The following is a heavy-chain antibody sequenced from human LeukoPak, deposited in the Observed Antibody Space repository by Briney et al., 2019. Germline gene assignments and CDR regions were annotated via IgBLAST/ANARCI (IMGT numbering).Heavy chain of an antibody. CDR2: MNSDGSST. Sequence: GGSLRLSCAASGFTFSSYWMHWVRQAPGKGLVWVSHMNSDGSSTSYADSVKGRFTISRDNAKNTLYLQTNSLRAEDTAVYYCARTLYSGSHIDYWGQGILVTVSS. D-gene: IGHD1-26*01. V-gene: IGHV3-74*01. CDR1: GFTFSSYW. CDR3: ARTLYSGSHIDY. J-gene: IGHJ4*02.